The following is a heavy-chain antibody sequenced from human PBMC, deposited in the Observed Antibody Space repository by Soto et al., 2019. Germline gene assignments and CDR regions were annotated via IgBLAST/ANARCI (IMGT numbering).Heavy chain of an antibody. CDR3: AHRLGGSYYGAPVY. V-gene: IGHV2-5*02. Sequence: QITLKESGPTLVKPTQTLTLTCTFSGFSLSTSGVGVGWIRQPPGKALEWLALIYWDDDKRYSPSLKSRLTNPKDTSNSQVVLTMTTMDPVDTATYYCAHRLGGSYYGAPVYWGQGILVTVSS. CDR2: IYWDDDK. J-gene: IGHJ4*02. D-gene: IGHD1-26*01. CDR1: GFSLSTSGVG.